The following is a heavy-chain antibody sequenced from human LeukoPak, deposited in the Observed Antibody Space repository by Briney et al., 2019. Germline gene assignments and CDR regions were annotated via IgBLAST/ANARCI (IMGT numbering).Heavy chain of an antibody. Sequence: MSSETLSLTCTVSGYSISSGYYWGWIRQPPGKGLEWIGSIYHSGSTYYNPSLKSRVTISVDTSKNQFSLKLSSVTAADTAVYYCARDPYSSGWSYYFDYWGQGTLVTVSS. CDR1: GYSISSGYY. V-gene: IGHV4-38-2*02. D-gene: IGHD6-19*01. CDR3: ARDPYSSGWSYYFDY. CDR2: IYHSGST. J-gene: IGHJ4*02.